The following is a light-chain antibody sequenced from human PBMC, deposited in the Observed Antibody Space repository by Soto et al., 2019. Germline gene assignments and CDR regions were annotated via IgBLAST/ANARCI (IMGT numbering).Light chain of an antibody. V-gene: IGLV2-14*01. J-gene: IGLJ1*01. CDR2: DVT. CDR3: SSYTSSSTLV. CDR1: SSDVGGYNF. Sequence: QSVLTQPASVSGTPGQSITIACTGTSSDVGGYNFVSWYQQHPGKAPKLMIYDVTIRPSGVSCRFSGSKSGNTASLTISGLQAEDEADYYCSSYTSSSTLVFGTGTKLTVL.